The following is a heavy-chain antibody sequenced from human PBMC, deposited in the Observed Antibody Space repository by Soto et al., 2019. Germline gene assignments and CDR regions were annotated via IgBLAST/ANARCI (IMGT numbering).Heavy chain of an antibody. CDR3: AKGGYCSITSCYFAPNWFDP. CDR2: ISGSGGST. J-gene: IGHJ5*02. CDR1: GFTFSSYA. D-gene: IGHD2-2*01. Sequence: GGSLRLSCAASGFTFSSYAMSWVRQAPGKGLEWVSAISGSGGSTYYADSVKGRFTISRDNSKNTLYLQMNSLRAEDTAVYYCAKGGYCSITSCYFAPNWFDPWGQGTLVPVSS. V-gene: IGHV3-23*01.